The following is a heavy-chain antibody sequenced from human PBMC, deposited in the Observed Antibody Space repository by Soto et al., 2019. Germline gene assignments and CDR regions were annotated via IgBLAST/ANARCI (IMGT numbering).Heavy chain of an antibody. CDR3: AREWSAPFDF. D-gene: IGHD3-3*01. V-gene: IGHV3-48*03. J-gene: IGHJ4*02. Sequence: EVQLVESGGGLVQPGGSLRLSCAASGFTFSNYEMNWVRHATGNGLEWIAYISSRGGFTLYAVSVKVLFTISRDNAENLLYLQMNSLRAEDTALYYCAREWSAPFDFWGQGTLVTVSS. CDR2: ISSRGGFT. CDR1: GFTFSNYE.